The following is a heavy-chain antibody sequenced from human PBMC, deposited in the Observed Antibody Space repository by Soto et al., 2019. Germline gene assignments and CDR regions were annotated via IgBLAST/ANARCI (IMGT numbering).Heavy chain of an antibody. CDR2: MVPDSGRT. CDR1: GYTFLNHD. J-gene: IGHJ4*02. V-gene: IGHV1-8*01. Sequence: ASVKVSCKASGYTFLNHDINWVQQAPGQGLEWMGWMVPDSGRTGYAKKYQGRVTMTRNTSTSTAYMELNSLTNEDTAVYYCARGDQFGFGVDYWGQGTPVTVSS. CDR3: ARGDQFGFGVDY. D-gene: IGHD3-10*01.